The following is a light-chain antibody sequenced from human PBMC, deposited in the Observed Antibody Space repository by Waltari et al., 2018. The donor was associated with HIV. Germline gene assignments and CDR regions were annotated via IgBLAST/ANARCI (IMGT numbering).Light chain of an antibody. CDR2: LKSDGSD. CDR1: SAHSKYV. CDR3: QTWDTGIQV. Sequence: QLVLTQSPSASASLGASVRITCTLSSAHSKYVIAWPQPRPEKGPRFLMRLKSDGSDIRGDGIPDRFSVSSSGAERYLTISSLQSEDEADYYCQTWDTGIQVFGGGTKLTVL. J-gene: IGLJ3*02. V-gene: IGLV4-69*01.